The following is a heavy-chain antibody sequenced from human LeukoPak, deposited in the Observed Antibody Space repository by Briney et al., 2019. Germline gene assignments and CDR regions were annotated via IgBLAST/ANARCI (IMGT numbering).Heavy chain of an antibody. V-gene: IGHV3-7*01. CDR1: GFTFSRYR. Sequence: PGGSLRLSCAASGFTFSRYRMSWVRQAPGKGLEWVANIKQDGSEKFYVDSVKGRFTISRDNAKNSLYLQMNSLRAEDTALYYCARGDYYDSSGFYTDAFDIWGQGTMVTVSS. J-gene: IGHJ3*02. CDR3: ARGDYYDSSGFYTDAFDI. CDR2: IKQDGSEK. D-gene: IGHD3-22*01.